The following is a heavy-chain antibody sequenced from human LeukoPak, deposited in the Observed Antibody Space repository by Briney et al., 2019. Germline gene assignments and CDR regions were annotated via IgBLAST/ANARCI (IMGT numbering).Heavy chain of an antibody. CDR2: ISYDGSNK. Sequence: GRSLRLSCAASGFTFSSYAMHWVRQAPGKGLEWVAVISYDGSNKYYADSVKGRFTISRDNSKNTLYLQMNSPRAEDTAVYYCARDRRFLEWLLYSYYYYYMDVWGKGTTVTVSS. D-gene: IGHD3-3*01. V-gene: IGHV3-30-3*01. J-gene: IGHJ6*03. CDR1: GFTFSSYA. CDR3: ARDRRFLEWLLYSYYYYYMDV.